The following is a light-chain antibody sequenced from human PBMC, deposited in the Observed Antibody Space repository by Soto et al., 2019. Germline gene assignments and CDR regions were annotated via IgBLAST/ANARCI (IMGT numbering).Light chain of an antibody. Sequence: QPVLTQSPSTSASLGASVKITCTLSSGHSSYAIAWHQQQPEKGPRYLMKLNSDGSHSKGDGIPDRFSGSSSGAERYLTISSLQSDDEADYYCQTWGTGGVVFGGGTKVTVL. CDR1: SGHSSYA. V-gene: IGLV4-69*01. CDR3: QTWGTGGVV. J-gene: IGLJ2*01. CDR2: LNSDGSH.